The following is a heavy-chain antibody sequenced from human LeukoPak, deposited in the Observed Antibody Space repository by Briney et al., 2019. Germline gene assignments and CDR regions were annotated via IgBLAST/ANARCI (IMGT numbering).Heavy chain of an antibody. CDR2: ISWNSGSI. CDR3: AKDGTRYDSSGYYSHLDY. D-gene: IGHD3-22*01. V-gene: IGHV3-9*03. Sequence: SLRLSCAASGFTFDDYAMHWVRQAPGKGLEWVSGISWNSGSIGYADSVKGRFTISRDNAKNSLYLQMNRLRAEDMALYYCAKDGTRYDSSGYYSHLDYWGQGRLVTVSS. J-gene: IGHJ4*02. CDR1: GFTFDDYA.